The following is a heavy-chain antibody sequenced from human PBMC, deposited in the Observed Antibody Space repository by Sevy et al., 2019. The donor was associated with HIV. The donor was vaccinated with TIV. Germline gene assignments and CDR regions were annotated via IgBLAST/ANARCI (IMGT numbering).Heavy chain of an antibody. Sequence: ASVKVSCKASGGTFSSHAISWVRQAPGQGLEWMGGIIPIYGTINYAQKFHGRVTITADESTSTVYMVLSSLRPDDAAVYYCAREVTGTTYGFDPWGQGTLVTVSS. D-gene: IGHD1-7*01. V-gene: IGHV1-69*13. CDR2: IIPIYGTI. J-gene: IGHJ5*02. CDR3: AREVTGTTYGFDP. CDR1: GGTFSSHA.